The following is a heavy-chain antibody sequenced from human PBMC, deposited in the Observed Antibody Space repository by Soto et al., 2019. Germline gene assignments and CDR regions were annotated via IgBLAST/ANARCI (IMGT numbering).Heavy chain of an antibody. Sequence: QVQLVQSGAEVKKPGASVKVSCKASGYTFTSYGISWVRQAPGQGLEWMGWISAYNGNTNYAQKLQGRVTMTTDTPRSTGYMELRSLRSDDTAVYYCAREGAYAWFGEPLASGGMDVWGQGTTVTVSS. J-gene: IGHJ6*01. CDR1: GYTFTSYG. D-gene: IGHD3-10*01. V-gene: IGHV1-18*01. CDR2: ISAYNGNT. CDR3: AREGAYAWFGEPLASGGMDV.